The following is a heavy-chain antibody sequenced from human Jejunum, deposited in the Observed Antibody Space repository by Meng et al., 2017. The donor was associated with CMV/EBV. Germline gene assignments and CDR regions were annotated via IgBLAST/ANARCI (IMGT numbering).Heavy chain of an antibody. V-gene: IGHV3-30*02. D-gene: IGHD3-3*01. CDR1: GFTFSSYG. J-gene: IGHJ4*02. CDR3: ARGFSYYIDY. CDR2: IRYDESHE. Sequence: QVQLVESGGGVVLPGGSLRLSCAASGFTFSSYGMHWVRQAPGKGLEWVALIRYDESHEYYADSVKGRFTISRDNSKNTLYLQMNSLRAEDTPVYYCARGFSYYIDYWGQGTLVTVSS.